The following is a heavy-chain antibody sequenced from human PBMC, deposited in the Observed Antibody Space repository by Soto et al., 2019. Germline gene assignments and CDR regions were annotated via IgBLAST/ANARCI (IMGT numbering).Heavy chain of an antibody. CDR2: INAGNGNT. Sequence: QAQLVQSGAEEKKPGASVKVSCKASGYTFTSYAMHWVRQAPGQRLEWMGWINAGNGNTKYSQKFQGRVTITRVTSASTAYMELSSLRSEDTAVYYCARGGDITMVRGVIWPFDYWGQGTLVTVSS. CDR1: GYTFTSYA. J-gene: IGHJ4*02. CDR3: ARGGDITMVRGVIWPFDY. D-gene: IGHD3-10*01. V-gene: IGHV1-3*05.